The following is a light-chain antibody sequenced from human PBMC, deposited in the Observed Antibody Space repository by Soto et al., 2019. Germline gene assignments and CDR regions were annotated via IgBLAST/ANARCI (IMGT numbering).Light chain of an antibody. J-gene: IGKJ5*01. CDR3: QQRTRWTMT. Sequence: EIVLTQSPATLSVSPGERVTLSSRASQNLHSFLNWYQQRPGQAPRPLIYDGSKRAAGVPDRISGDGSGTDYTLTISSLEPEDFAVYYFQQRTRWTMTFGQGTRLEI. V-gene: IGKV3-11*01. CDR1: QNLHSF. CDR2: DGS.